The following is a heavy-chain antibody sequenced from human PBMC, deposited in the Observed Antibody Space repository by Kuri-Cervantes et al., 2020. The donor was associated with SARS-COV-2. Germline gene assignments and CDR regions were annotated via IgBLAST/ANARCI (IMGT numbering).Heavy chain of an antibody. V-gene: IGHV4-39*07. CDR3: ARGITIFGLQEYYYYGMDV. D-gene: IGHD3-3*01. J-gene: IGHJ6*02. CDR2: IYYSGST. CDR1: GGSISSSSYY. Sequence: SETLSLTCTVSGGSISSSSYYWGWTRQPPGKGLEWIGSIYYSGSTNYNPSLKSRVTISVDTSKNQFSLKLSSVTAADTAVYYCARGITIFGLQEYYYYGMDVWGQGTTVTVSS.